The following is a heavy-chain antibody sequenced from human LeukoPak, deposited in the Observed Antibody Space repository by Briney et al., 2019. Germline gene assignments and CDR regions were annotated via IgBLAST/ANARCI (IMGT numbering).Heavy chain of an antibody. CDR1: GGSISSYY. Sequence: PSETLSLTCTVSGGSISSYYWSWIRQPPGKGLEWIGYIYYSGSTNYNPSLKSRVTISVDTSKNQFSLKLSSVTAADTAVYYCARGQLTTVTYGCYFDYWGQGTLGTVSS. V-gene: IGHV4-59*12. J-gene: IGHJ4*02. CDR3: ARGQLTTVTYGCYFDY. D-gene: IGHD4-17*01. CDR2: IYYSGST.